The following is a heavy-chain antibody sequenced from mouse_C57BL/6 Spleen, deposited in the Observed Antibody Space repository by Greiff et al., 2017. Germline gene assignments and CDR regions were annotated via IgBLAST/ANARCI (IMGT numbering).Heavy chain of an antibody. Sequence: QVQLQQSGAELVMPGASVKLSCKASGYTFTSYWMHWVKQRPGQGLEWIGEIDPSDSYTNYNQKFKGKSTLTVDKSSSTAYMQLSSLTSEDSAVXYCAVYYYGSSLDYWGQGTTLTVSS. J-gene: IGHJ2*01. V-gene: IGHV1-69*01. CDR1: GYTFTSYW. CDR3: AVYYYGSSLDY. D-gene: IGHD1-1*01. CDR2: IDPSDSYT.